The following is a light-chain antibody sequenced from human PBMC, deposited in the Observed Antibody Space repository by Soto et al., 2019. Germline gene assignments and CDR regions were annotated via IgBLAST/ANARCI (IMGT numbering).Light chain of an antibody. CDR2: EVS. Sequence: QSAVTQPASVSGSPGQSLPLSCTGASRDVGNYKYVSWYQQNPGKAPKLMIYEVSNRPPGVSNRFSGSKSRKTASWTTSGLQAEDGPDYYSFSYARSGSYEFGCGTKATVL. J-gene: IGLJ1*01. V-gene: IGLV2-14*01. CDR1: SRDVGNYKY. CDR3: FSYARSGSYE.